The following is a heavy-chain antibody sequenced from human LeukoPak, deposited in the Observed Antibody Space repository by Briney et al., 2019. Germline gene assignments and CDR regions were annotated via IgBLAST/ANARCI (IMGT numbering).Heavy chain of an antibody. CDR2: IDPSDSYT. CDR3: ARQDYGGNSEYSY. Sequence: GESPMISWKGSGYSFTSYWITWVRQMPGKGLEWMGRIDPSDSYTNYSPSFQGHVTISADKSISTAYLQWSSLKASDTAMYYCARQDYGGNSEYSYWGQGTLVTVSS. V-gene: IGHV5-10-1*01. CDR1: GYSFTSYW. D-gene: IGHD4-23*01. J-gene: IGHJ4*02.